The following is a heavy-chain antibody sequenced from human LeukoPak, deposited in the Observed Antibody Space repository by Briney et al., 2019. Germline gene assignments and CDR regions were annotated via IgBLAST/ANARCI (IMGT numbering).Heavy chain of an antibody. Sequence: PGGSLRLSCAASGFTFSDYYMSWIRQAPGKGLEWVSYISSSGSTIYYADSVKGRFTISRDNAKNSLYLQMNSLRAEDTAVYYCERTIIDSSGYLDYWGQGTLVTVSS. D-gene: IGHD3-22*01. CDR2: ISSSGSTI. V-gene: IGHV3-11*01. CDR1: GFTFSDYY. CDR3: ERTIIDSSGYLDY. J-gene: IGHJ4*02.